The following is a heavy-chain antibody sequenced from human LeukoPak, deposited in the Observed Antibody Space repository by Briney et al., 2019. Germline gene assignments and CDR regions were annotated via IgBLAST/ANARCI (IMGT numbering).Heavy chain of an antibody. D-gene: IGHD3-9*01. CDR3: ARGEVRYFDWLLYLDY. CDR1: GGSINSTDSY. CDR2: ISYSGST. J-gene: IGHJ4*02. V-gene: IGHV4-39*07. Sequence: SETLSLTCTVSGGSINSTDSYWGWIRQPPGKGLEWIGSISYSGSTYYNPSLKSRVTISVDTSKNQFSLKLSSVTAADTAVYYCARGEVRYFDWLLYLDYWGQGTLVTVSS.